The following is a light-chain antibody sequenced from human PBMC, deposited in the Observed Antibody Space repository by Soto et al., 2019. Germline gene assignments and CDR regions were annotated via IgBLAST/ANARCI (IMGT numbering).Light chain of an antibody. V-gene: IGKV3-20*01. J-gene: IGKJ2*03. CDR3: QQFGGSSYS. CDR2: GAS. Sequence: ESVLTQSPGTLSLSPGERATLSCRASQSVSSNYLAWYQQKPGQAPRLLIYGASTRATGIPDRFSGSGSGTDFTLSISRLEPEDFAVYYCQQFGGSSYSFGQVTKLEIK. CDR1: QSVSSNY.